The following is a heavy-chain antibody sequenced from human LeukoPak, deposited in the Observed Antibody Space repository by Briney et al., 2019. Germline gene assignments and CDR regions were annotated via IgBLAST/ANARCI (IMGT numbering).Heavy chain of an antibody. CDR2: INYSGST. CDR1: GFTFSAYS. D-gene: IGHD3-3*01. Sequence: GSLRLPCAASGFTFSAYSMNWVRQPPGKRLEWIGEINYSGSTDYNPSLKSRVTISVDTSKNQFSLRLSSVTAADTAVYYCARGDNVLRFLEVDAFDIWGQGTMVTVCS. V-gene: IGHV4-34*01. J-gene: IGHJ3*02. CDR3: ARGDNVLRFLEVDAFDI.